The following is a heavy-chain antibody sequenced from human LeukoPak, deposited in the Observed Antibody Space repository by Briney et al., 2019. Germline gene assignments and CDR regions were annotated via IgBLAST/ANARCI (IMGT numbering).Heavy chain of an antibody. D-gene: IGHD1-26*01. CDR3: ARHPELMRFDP. J-gene: IGHJ5*02. CDR2: IYYSGST. V-gene: IGHV4-59*08. CDR1: GGSISSYY. Sequence: SETLSLTCTVSGGSISSYYWSWIRQPPGKGLEWIGYIYYSGSTNYNPSLKSRVTMSVDTSKNHFSLKLNSVTAADTAVYYCARHPELMRFDPWGQGTLVTVSS.